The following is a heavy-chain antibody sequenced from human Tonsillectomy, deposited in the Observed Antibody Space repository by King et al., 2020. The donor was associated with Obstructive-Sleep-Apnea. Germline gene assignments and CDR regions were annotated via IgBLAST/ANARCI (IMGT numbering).Heavy chain of an antibody. Sequence: LPLQESGPGLVKPSETLSLTCSVSGGSISGNNFYWGWIRQPPGKGLEWIGSLYYSGGTYYSPSLQSRVTISVDTSKNQFSLKLSSVTAADTAVYYCARDSRGYNYDSSGYSHWFNPWGQGTLVTVSS. CDR1: GGSISGNNFY. CDR2: LYYSGGT. D-gene: IGHD3-22*01. V-gene: IGHV4-39*07. CDR3: ARDSRGYNYDSSGYSHWFNP. J-gene: IGHJ5*02.